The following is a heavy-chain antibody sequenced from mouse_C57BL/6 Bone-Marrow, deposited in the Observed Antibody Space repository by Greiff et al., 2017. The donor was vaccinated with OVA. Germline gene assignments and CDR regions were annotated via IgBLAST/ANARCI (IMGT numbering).Heavy chain of an antibody. CDR2: IYWDDDK. V-gene: IGHV8-12*01. CDR3: ARKSTTVVATDYFDY. CDR1: GFSLSTSGMG. D-gene: IGHD1-1*01. Sequence: QVTLKVSGPGILQSSQTLSLTCSFSGFSLSTSGMGVSWIRQPSGKGLEWLAHIYWDDDKRYNPSLKSRLTISKDTSRNQVFLKITSVDTAETATYYCARKSTTVVATDYFDYWGQGTTLTVSS. J-gene: IGHJ2*01.